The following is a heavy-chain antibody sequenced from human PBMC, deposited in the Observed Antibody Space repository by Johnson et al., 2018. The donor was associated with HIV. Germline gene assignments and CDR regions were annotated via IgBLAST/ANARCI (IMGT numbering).Heavy chain of an antibody. Sequence: QVQLVESGGGVVQSGRSLRLSCAASGFTFSSYGMHWVRQAPGNGLEWVSVIYSGGSTYYADSVKGRFTISRDNSKNTLYLQMNSLRAEDTAVYYCARAVEGGDNFWSGYSMGSVAFDFWGQGKMVTVSS. J-gene: IGHJ3*01. CDR2: IYSGGST. V-gene: IGHV3-NL1*01. CDR3: ARAVEGGDNFWSGYSMGSVAFDF. CDR1: GFTFSSYG. D-gene: IGHD3-3*01.